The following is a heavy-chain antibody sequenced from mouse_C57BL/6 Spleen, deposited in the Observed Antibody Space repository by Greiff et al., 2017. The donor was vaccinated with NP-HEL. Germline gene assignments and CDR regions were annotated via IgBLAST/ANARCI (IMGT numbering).Heavy chain of an antibody. Sequence: DVMLVESGGGLVKPGGSLKLSCAASGFTFSSYAMSWVRQTPEKRLEWVATISDGGSYTYYPDNVKGRFTISRDNAKNNLYLQMSHLKSEDTAMYYCARDGTMVRGYFDVWGTGTTVTVSS. CDR2: ISDGGSYT. J-gene: IGHJ1*03. CDR3: ARDGTMVRGYFDV. CDR1: GFTFSSYA. V-gene: IGHV5-4*01. D-gene: IGHD2-2*01.